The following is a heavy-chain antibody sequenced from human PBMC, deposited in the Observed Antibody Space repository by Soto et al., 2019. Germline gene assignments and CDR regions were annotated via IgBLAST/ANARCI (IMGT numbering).Heavy chain of an antibody. CDR1: GGTFSSYT. CDR3: ARGNHRWLQLGYFDL. CDR2: IIPIFGTA. D-gene: IGHD5-12*01. J-gene: IGHJ2*01. Sequence: QVQLVQSGAEVKKPGSSVTVSCKASGGTFSSYTISWVRQAPGQGLEWMGGIIPIFGTANYAPKIQGRVKITADEYTNTASMELRSLRSEDSAVYYCARGNHRWLQLGYFDLWGRGTLVTVSS. V-gene: IGHV1-69*12.